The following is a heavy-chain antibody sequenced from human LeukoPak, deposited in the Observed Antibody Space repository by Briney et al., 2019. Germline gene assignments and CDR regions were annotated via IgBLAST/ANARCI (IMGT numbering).Heavy chain of an antibody. CDR1: GFTFSSYW. CDR3: VRDGLLWYGGAT. V-gene: IGHV3-74*01. Sequence: GGSLRLSCAASGFTFSSYWMHWVRQVPGKGLEWVSCLNSDGTRISYADSVKGRFTISRDNANNTLYLQMTSLRVEDTAVYYCVRDGLLWYGGATWGQGTMVTVSS. CDR2: LNSDGTRI. J-gene: IGHJ3*01. D-gene: IGHD2-21*01.